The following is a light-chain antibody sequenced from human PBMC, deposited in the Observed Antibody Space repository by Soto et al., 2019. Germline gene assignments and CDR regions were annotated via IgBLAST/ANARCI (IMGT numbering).Light chain of an antibody. V-gene: IGKV1D-12*01. CDR2: AAS. J-gene: IGKJ4*01. CDR1: QNIDNS. CDR3: QHAYTFPLT. Sequence: VQMTQSPSSVSASVGDRVTITCRACQNIDNSLVWYQQKAGKAPQLLIYAASSLQSGVPPRFSGTRSGTEFTLTVNNLQSEDFAHYYCQHAYTFPLTFGGGTKVEVK.